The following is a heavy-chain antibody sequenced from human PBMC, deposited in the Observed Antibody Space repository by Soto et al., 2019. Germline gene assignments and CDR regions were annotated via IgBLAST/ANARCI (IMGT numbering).Heavy chain of an antibody. V-gene: IGHV3-30*18. CDR1: GFTFSSYG. D-gene: IGHD6-19*01. CDR2: ISYDGSNK. CDR3: AKAEQWLVLGYYYYYYGMDV. J-gene: IGHJ6*02. Sequence: GGSLRLSCAASGFTFSSYGMHWVRQAPGKGLEWVAVISYDGSNKYYADSVKGRFTISRDNSKNTLYLQMNSLRAEDTAVYYCAKAEQWLVLGYYYYYYGMDVWGQGTTVTVSS.